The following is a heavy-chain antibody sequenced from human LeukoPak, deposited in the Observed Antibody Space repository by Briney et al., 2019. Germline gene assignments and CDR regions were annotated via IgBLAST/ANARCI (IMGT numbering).Heavy chain of an antibody. CDR3: ARDRGHSGTYRLFDY. Sequence: PGGSLRLSCAASGFNFGSYSMTWVRQAPGKGLEWVSVISADSATTFYADSVKGRFTISRDNAKDSLYLQMNSLRAEDTAVYYCARDRGHSGTYRLFDYWGQGTLVTVSS. CDR2: ISADSATT. V-gene: IGHV3-23*01. J-gene: IGHJ4*02. D-gene: IGHD1-26*01. CDR1: GFNFGSYS.